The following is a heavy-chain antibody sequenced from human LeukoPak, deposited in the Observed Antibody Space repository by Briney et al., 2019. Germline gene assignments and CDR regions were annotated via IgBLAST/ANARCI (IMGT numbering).Heavy chain of an antibody. CDR1: GGSISSYY. Sequence: SETLSLTCTVSGGSISSYYWSWIRQPPGKGLEWIGEINHSGSTNYNPSLKSRVTISVDTSKNQFSLKLSSVTAADTAVYYCASLLSMGARITGTINWGQGTLVTVSS. CDR2: INHSGST. V-gene: IGHV4-34*01. CDR3: ASLLSMGARITGTIN. D-gene: IGHD1-20*01. J-gene: IGHJ4*02.